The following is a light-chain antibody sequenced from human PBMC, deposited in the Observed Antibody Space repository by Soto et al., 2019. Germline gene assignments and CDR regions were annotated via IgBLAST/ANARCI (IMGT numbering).Light chain of an antibody. Sequence: DIQMTQSPSTLSASVGDRVTITCRASQSISSWLAWYQQKLGNAPKLLIYDASSLESGVPSRFSGSGSGTEFTLTISSLQPDDFATYYCQQYNSYSTFGQGTKVEVK. CDR3: QQYNSYST. CDR1: QSISSW. V-gene: IGKV1-5*01. CDR2: DAS. J-gene: IGKJ1*01.